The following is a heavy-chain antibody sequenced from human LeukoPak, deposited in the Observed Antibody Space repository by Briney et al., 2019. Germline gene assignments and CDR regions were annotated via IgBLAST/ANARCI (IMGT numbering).Heavy chain of an antibody. CDR2: IIPIFGTA. Sequence: SVKVSYKASGGTFSSYTISWVRQAPGQGLEWMGGIIPIFGTANYAQKFQGRVTITTDESTSTAYMELSSLRSEDTAVYYCAREQDTAMGPYFDYWGQGTLVTVSS. CDR3: AREQDTAMGPYFDY. CDR1: GGTFSSYT. J-gene: IGHJ4*02. D-gene: IGHD5-18*01. V-gene: IGHV1-69*05.